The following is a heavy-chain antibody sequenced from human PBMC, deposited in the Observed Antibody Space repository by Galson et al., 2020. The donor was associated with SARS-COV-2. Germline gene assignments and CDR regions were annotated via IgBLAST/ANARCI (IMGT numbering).Heavy chain of an antibody. D-gene: IGHD3-10*01. J-gene: IGHJ4*02. Sequence: GGSLRLSCAALGFTFSSYGLTWVRQAPGKGLEWVSAVGVSGGNTYYADSVKGRFTISRDNSKNTLYLQMSSLSAEDTAGYYCAKKRGPGKSRFDHWGQGTLVTVSS. CDR2: VGVSGGNT. CDR1: GFTFSSYG. V-gene: IGHV3-23*01. CDR3: AKKRGPGKSRFDH.